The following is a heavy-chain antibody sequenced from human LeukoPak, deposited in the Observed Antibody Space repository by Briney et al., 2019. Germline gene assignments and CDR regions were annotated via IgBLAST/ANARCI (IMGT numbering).Heavy chain of an antibody. CDR3: AREETSPGGYDDTSAYYRRFDP. V-gene: IGHV1-69*13. CDR2: IFPLFGAT. D-gene: IGHD3-22*01. Sequence: ASVKVSCKASGGTFRNYALNWVRQAPGQGLEWMGGIFPLFGATKYAQKFQGRVTISADESTNTAYMELSSLRSEDTALYYCAREETSPGGYDDTSAYYRRFDPWGQGTLVTVSS. CDR1: GGTFRNYA. J-gene: IGHJ5*02.